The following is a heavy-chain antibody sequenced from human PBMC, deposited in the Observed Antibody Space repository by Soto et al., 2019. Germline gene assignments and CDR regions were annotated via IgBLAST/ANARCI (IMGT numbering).Heavy chain of an antibody. CDR3: ARDFYGSGSYKDYYYYYMDV. CDR1: GCSTSSYY. D-gene: IGHD3-10*01. V-gene: IGHV4-59*01. Sequence: SGTLSLTCTVSGCSTSSYYWSWIRQPPGKGLEWIGYISNSGSTNYNPSLRSRVTISVDTSKNQFSLKLSSVTAADTAVYYCARDFYGSGSYKDYYYYYMDVWGKGTTVT. CDR2: ISNSGST. J-gene: IGHJ6*03.